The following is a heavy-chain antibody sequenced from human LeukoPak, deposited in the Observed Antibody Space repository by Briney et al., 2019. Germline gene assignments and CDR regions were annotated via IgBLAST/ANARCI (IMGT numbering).Heavy chain of an antibody. CDR1: GFTFSSYW. V-gene: IGHV3-7*05. Sequence: GGSLRLSRAASGFTFSSYWMGWVRQAPGKGLEWVANIEQDGSEKNYVDSVKGRFTVSRDNAKNSLYLQMNSLRAEDTAVYYCARDMNLRHWGQGTLVTVSS. CDR2: IEQDGSEK. J-gene: IGHJ4*02. CDR3: ARDMNLRH. D-gene: IGHD3-10*01.